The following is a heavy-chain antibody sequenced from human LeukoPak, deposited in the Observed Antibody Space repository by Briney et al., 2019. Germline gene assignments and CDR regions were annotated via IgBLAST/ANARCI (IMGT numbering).Heavy chain of an antibody. J-gene: IGHJ4*02. CDR1: GFTFSNYW. V-gene: IGHV3-74*01. CDR2: ITNDASST. Sequence: PGGSLRLSCAASGFTFSNYWMHWVRQTPGKGLVWVSRITNDASSTTYADSVKGRFTISRDNTKNTLYLQMNSLRAEGTAVYYCAVGDNPGALDYWGQGTLVTVSS. D-gene: IGHD1-14*01. CDR3: AVGDNPGALDY.